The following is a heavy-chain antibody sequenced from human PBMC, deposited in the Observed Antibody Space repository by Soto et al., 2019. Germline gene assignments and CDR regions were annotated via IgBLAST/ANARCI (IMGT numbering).Heavy chain of an antibody. CDR3: ARSFKRLLSYYYYMDV. D-gene: IGHD2-2*01. CDR2: IYYSGST. Sequence: SETLSLTCTVSGGSISSGGYYWSWIRQHPGKGLEWIGYIYYSGSTYYNPSLKSRVAISVDTSKNQFSLKLSSVTAADTAVYYCARSFKRLLSYYYYMDVWGKGTTVTVSS. CDR1: GGSISSGGYY. V-gene: IGHV4-31*03. J-gene: IGHJ6*03.